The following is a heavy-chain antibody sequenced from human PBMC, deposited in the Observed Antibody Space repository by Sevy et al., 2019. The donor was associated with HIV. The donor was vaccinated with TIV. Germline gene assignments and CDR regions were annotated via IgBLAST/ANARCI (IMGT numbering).Heavy chain of an antibody. J-gene: IGHJ3*02. D-gene: IGHD7-27*01. V-gene: IGHV4-30-2*01. CDR2: MYYSGSH. CDR1: GDSISTSGYS. CDR3: AGWGGGAFHI. Sequence: SETLSLTCGVSGDSISTSGYSWSWIRQPPGKGLEWIGYMYYSGSHFYNPSLQSRVTISFDTSKMQLSLKLTSMTAADTAVYYCAGWGGGAFHIWGQGTKVTVSS.